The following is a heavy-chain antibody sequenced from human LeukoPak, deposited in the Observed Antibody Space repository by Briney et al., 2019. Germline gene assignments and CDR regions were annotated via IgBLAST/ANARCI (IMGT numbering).Heavy chain of an antibody. CDR1: GFTFSSHA. V-gene: IGHV3-23*01. CDR3: AKCAWFGDVPGGDY. Sequence: PGGSLRLSCAASGFTFSSHAMGWVRQAPGKGLEWVSAISGDGGITYYAASVKGRFTISRDNSKNTLYLQMNSLRAEDTALYYCAKCAWFGDVPGGDYWGQGILVTVSS. J-gene: IGHJ4*02. CDR2: ISGDGGIT. D-gene: IGHD3-10*01.